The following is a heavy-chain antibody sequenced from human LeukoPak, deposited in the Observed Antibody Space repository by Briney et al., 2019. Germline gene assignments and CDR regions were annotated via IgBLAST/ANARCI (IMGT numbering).Heavy chain of an antibody. CDR1: GFTFSSYA. V-gene: IGHV3-15*06. Sequence: GRSLRLSCAASGFTFSSYAMHWVRQAPGKGLEWVGRIRSEGDGGTATYAAPVRDRFTISRDDSKNTLYLQMNGLKTEDTAVYYCSPDLSIILTRIMIDYWGQGTLVTVSS. CDR3: SPDLSIILTRIMIDY. CDR2: IRSEGDGGTA. J-gene: IGHJ4*02. D-gene: IGHD6-6*01.